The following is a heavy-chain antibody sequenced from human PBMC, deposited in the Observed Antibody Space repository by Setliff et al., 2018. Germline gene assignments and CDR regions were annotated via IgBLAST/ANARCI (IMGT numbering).Heavy chain of an antibody. CDR3: ARHEFVGGYYGSVTYRHFDY. CDR1: GGSISSSSYQ. J-gene: IGHJ4*02. V-gene: IGHV4-39*01. Sequence: SETLSLTCTVSGGSISSSSYQWGWVRQTPGKGLEWIGSIYYSGTAYYNPSLKSRVTISVDTSKNQLSLQVTSVTATDTAVYYCARHEFVGGYYGSVTYRHFDYWGQGILVTVSS. D-gene: IGHD3-10*01. CDR2: IYYSGTA.